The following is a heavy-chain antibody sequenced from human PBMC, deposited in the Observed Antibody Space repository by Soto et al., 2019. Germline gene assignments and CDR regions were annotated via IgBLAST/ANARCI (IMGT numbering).Heavy chain of an antibody. CDR2: ISAYNGNT. J-gene: IGHJ5*02. D-gene: IGHD2-15*01. Sequence: GASVKVSCKASGYTFTSYGISWVRQAPGQGLEWMGWISAYNGNTNYAQKLQGRVTMTTDTSTSTAYMELRSLRSDDTAVYYCARAIVVVVAATPVGFCLWFDPWGQGTLVTVSS. CDR1: GYTFTSYG. CDR3: ARAIVVVVAATPVGFCLWFDP. V-gene: IGHV1-18*01.